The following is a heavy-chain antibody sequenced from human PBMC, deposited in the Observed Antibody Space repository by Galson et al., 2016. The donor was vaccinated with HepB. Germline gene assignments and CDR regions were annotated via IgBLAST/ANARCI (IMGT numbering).Heavy chain of an antibody. V-gene: IGHV3-23*01. D-gene: IGHD6-13*01. CDR2: LSDGGDTT. CDR3: AKGGLSSRWASS. CDR1: GFTFSNSA. Sequence: SPRLSCAASGFTFSNSAMTWARQAPGKGLEWMSTLSDGGDTTYYADSVKGRFTVSRDTSKNTLYLQMNSLRVDDTALYYCAKGGLSSRWASSWGQGTLVTVSS. J-gene: IGHJ4*02.